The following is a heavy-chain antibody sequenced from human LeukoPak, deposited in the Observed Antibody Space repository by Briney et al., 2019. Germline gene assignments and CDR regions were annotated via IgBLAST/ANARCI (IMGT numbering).Heavy chain of an antibody. J-gene: IGHJ3*02. CDR2: IYYSGST. D-gene: IGHD6-25*01. V-gene: IGHV4-31*03. CDR1: GGSISSGGYY. CDR3: ARGQRDRRAFDI. Sequence: SQTLSLTYTVSGGSISSGGYYWSWIRQHPGKGLEWIGYIYYSGSTYYDPSLKSRVTISVDTSKNQFSLKLSSVTAADTAVYYCARGQRDRRAFDIWGQGTMVTVSS.